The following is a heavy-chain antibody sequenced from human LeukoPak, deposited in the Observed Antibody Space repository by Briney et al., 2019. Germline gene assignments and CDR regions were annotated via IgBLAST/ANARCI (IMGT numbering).Heavy chain of an antibody. Sequence: PGGSLRLSCAASGFTFSSYAMHWVRQAPGKGLEWVAVISYDGSNKNYADSVKGRFTISRDNSKNTLYLQMNSLRAEDTAVYYCASYSSGWYGFDYWGQGTLVTVSS. CDR3: ASYSSGWYGFDY. V-gene: IGHV3-30-3*01. D-gene: IGHD6-19*01. CDR1: GFTFSSYA. J-gene: IGHJ4*02. CDR2: ISYDGSNK.